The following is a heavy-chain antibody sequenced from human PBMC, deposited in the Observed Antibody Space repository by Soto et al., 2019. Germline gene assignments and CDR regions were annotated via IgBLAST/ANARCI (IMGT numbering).Heavy chain of an antibody. V-gene: IGHV3-33*01. Sequence: GGSLRLSCAASGFTFSSYGMHWVRQAPGKGLEWVAVIWYDGSNKYYADSVKGRFTISRDNSKNTLYLQMNSLRAEDTAVYYCARDQRDYYGSGPPWGQGTLVTVSS. CDR3: ARDQRDYYGSGPP. D-gene: IGHD3-10*01. J-gene: IGHJ5*02. CDR2: IWYDGSNK. CDR1: GFTFSSYG.